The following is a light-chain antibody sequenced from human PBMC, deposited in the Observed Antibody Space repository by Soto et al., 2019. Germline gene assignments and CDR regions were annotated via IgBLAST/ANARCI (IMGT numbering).Light chain of an antibody. CDR1: PSVTNF. V-gene: IGKV3-11*01. CDR3: QQYNTYST. J-gene: IGKJ5*01. Sequence: EIVLTHSPATLSLSPWERATLSCRASPSVTNFLAWYQQKPGQAPRLLIYGAFNRATAIPARFSGSGSGTDFTLTISSLQPDDFATYYCQQYNTYSTFGQGTRLEIK. CDR2: GAF.